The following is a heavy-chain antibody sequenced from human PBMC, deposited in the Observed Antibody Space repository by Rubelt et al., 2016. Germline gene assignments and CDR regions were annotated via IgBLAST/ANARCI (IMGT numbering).Heavy chain of an antibody. Sequence: LVQPGGSLRLSCAASGFTFSEYYMSWIRQAPGKGLEWVSYISTSNSYTYYADSVKGRFTISRDNAKNSLYLQMSSLRAEDTAVYYCARLSTGRGEYYFDYWGQGTLVTVSS. J-gene: IGHJ4*02. CDR3: ARLSTGRGEYYFDY. V-gene: IGHV3-11*06. CDR2: ISTSNSYT. D-gene: IGHD3-16*01. CDR1: GFTFSEYY.